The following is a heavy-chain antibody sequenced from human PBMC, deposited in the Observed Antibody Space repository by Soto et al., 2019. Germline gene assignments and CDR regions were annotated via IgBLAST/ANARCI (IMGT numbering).Heavy chain of an antibody. V-gene: IGHV3-23*01. J-gene: IGHJ6*02. CDR1: GFTFSSYA. CDR2: ISGSGGST. Sequence: GGSLRLSCAASGFTFSSYAMSWVRQAPGKGLEWVSAISGSGGSTYYADSVKGRFTISRDNSKNTLYLQMNSLRAEDTAVYYTAKDHPYDFWSGYLSRYYYGMDVWGQGTTVTVSS. D-gene: IGHD3-3*01. CDR3: AKDHPYDFWSGYLSRYYYGMDV.